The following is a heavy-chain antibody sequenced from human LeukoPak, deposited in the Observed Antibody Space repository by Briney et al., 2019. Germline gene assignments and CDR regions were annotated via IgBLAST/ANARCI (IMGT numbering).Heavy chain of an antibody. D-gene: IGHD2/OR15-2a*01. CDR3: ATDFFEPAGMDV. V-gene: IGHV1-24*01. CDR1: GYTLTELS. J-gene: IGHJ6*03. CDR2: FDPEDGET. Sequence: GASVKVSCKVSGYTLTELSMHWVRQAPGKGLEWMGGFDPEDGETIYAQKFQGRVTMTEDTSIDTAYMELSSLRSEDTAVYYCATDFFEPAGMDVWGKGTTVTVSS.